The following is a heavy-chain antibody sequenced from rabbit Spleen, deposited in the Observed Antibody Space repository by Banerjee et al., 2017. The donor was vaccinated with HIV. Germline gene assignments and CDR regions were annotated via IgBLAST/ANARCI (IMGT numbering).Heavy chain of an antibody. Sequence: QEQLVESGGGLVQPGGSLTLSCKASGFDFSGNYMCWVRQAPGKGLEWIGCIYTGSSPNTYYANWAKGRFTISKTSSTAMTIQMTSLAAADTATYFCARGRAGYDDAVGHDFIWFFFNLWGPGTLVTVS. CDR3: ARGRAGYDDAVGHDFIWFFFNL. D-gene: IGHD6-1*01. CDR2: IYTGSSPNT. J-gene: IGHJ4*01. CDR1: GFDFSGNY. V-gene: IGHV1S45*01.